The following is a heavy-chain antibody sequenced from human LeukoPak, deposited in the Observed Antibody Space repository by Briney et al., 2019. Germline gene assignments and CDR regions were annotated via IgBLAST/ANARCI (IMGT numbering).Heavy chain of an antibody. CDR3: AREYRY. D-gene: IGHD2-2*02. V-gene: IGHV1-18*01. CDR1: GYTFTSYG. Sequence: ASVKVSCKASGYTFTSYGISWVRQAPGQGLEWMGWISAYNGNTNYAQKLQGRVTITADDSTSTAYMEISNLSSEDTAVYYCAREYRYWGQGTLVTISS. J-gene: IGHJ4*02. CDR2: ISAYNGNT.